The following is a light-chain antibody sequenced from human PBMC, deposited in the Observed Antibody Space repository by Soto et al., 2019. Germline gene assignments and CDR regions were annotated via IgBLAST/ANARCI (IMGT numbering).Light chain of an antibody. CDR1: QNINNY. V-gene: IGKV1-33*01. J-gene: IGKJ4*01. CDR3: QPYDDLPLT. CDR2: DAS. Sequence: DIQMTQSPSSLSASVGDRVTFTCQASQNINNYVNWYKQKPGKSPRRLIYDASNVDTGVPSRFSVSGSETDFTFNISSLQPEDVATYYCQPYDDLPLTFGGGTNVEIK.